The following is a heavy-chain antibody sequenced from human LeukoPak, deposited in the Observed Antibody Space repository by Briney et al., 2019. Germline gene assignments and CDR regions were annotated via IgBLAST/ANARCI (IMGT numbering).Heavy chain of an antibody. V-gene: IGHV1-18*01. Sequence: LISAYNYNTNYPQQLQGRVTMTTDTSTSTAYMELRSLRSDDTAVYYCARTPTRAYNWFDPWGQGTLVTVSS. CDR3: ARTPTRAYNWFDP. J-gene: IGHJ5*02. CDR2: ISAYNYNT.